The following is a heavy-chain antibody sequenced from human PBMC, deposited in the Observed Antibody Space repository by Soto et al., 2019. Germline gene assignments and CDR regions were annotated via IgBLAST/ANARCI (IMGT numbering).Heavy chain of an antibody. CDR1: GFTFSDYY. Sequence: GGSLRLSCAASGFTFSDYYMSWIRQAPGKGLEWVSYISSSSSYTNYADSVKGRFTISRDNAKNSLCLQMNSLRAEDTAVYYCTRQGCGSTSCYSQLDYWGQGTLVTVSS. CDR3: TRQGCGSTSCYSQLDY. CDR2: ISSSSSYT. D-gene: IGHD2-2*02. J-gene: IGHJ4*02. V-gene: IGHV3-11*06.